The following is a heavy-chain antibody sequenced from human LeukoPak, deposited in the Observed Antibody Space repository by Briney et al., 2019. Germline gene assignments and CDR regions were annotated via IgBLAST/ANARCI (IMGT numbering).Heavy chain of an antibody. J-gene: IGHJ4*02. CDR1: GFTFSDHY. V-gene: IGHV3-72*01. Sequence: HPGGSLRLSCAASGFTFSDHYMDWVRQAPGKGLEWVGRIGNRVNAYTTEYAASVKGRFTISRDDSKNSLYLQMNSLKTEDTAVYYCTRRRFYFDYWGQGTLVTVSS. CDR3: TRRRFYFDY. CDR2: IGNRVNAYTT.